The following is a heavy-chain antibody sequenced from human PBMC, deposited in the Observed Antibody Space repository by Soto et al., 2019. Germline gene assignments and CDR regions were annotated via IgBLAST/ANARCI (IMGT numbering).Heavy chain of an antibody. D-gene: IGHD3-16*02. J-gene: IGHJ5*02. Sequence: EVQLVESGGGLVKPGGSLRLSCAASGFTFSSYTMNWVRQAPGKGLEWVSSISSSRSYIYYTYSLKGRFTISRDNAKNSLYLQMNSLRAEDTAVYYCARAGAYDSIWGTYRADWFDPWGQGTLVTVSS. CDR3: ARAGAYDSIWGTYRADWFDP. CDR2: ISSSRSYI. CDR1: GFTFSSYT. V-gene: IGHV3-21*01.